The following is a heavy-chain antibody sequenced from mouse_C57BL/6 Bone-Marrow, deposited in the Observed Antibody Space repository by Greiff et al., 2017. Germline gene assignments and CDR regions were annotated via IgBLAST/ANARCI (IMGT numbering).Heavy chain of an antibody. CDR1: GFTFSSYA. Sequence: EVKLVESGGGLVKPGGSLKLSCAASGFTFSSYAMSWVRQTPEKRLEWVATISDGGSYTYYPDNVKGRFTISRDNANNNLYLQMSHLKSEDTAMYYWSRVYDYDGAWFAYWGQGTLVTVSA. V-gene: IGHV5-4*03. CDR2: ISDGGSYT. D-gene: IGHD2-4*01. CDR3: SRVYDYDGAWFAY. J-gene: IGHJ3*01.